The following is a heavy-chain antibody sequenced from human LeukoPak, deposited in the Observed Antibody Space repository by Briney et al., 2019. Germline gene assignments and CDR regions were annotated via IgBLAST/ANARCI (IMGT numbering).Heavy chain of an antibody. Sequence: PSETLSLTCTVSGASISRYYWSWIRQPPGKGLEWIGEINHSGSTNYNPSLKSRVTISVDKSKNQFSLKLSSVTAADTAVYYCARDLRKRSGSYIEPIDYWGQGTLVTVSS. CDR3: ARDLRKRSGSYIEPIDY. CDR2: INHSGST. V-gene: IGHV4-34*01. D-gene: IGHD3-10*01. CDR1: GASISRYY. J-gene: IGHJ4*02.